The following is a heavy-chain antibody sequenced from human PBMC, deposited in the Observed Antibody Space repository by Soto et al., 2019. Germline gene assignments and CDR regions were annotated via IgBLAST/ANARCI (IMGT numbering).Heavy chain of an antibody. CDR1: GGTFSSYT. CDR2: IIPILGIA. D-gene: IGHD6-13*01. Sequence: GASVKVSCKASGGTFSSYTISWVRQAPVQGLEWMGRIIPILGIANYAQKFQGRVTITADKSTSTAYMELSSLRSEDTAVYYCARATAAAANFDYWGQGTLVTVSS. CDR3: ARATAAAANFDY. J-gene: IGHJ4*02. V-gene: IGHV1-69*02.